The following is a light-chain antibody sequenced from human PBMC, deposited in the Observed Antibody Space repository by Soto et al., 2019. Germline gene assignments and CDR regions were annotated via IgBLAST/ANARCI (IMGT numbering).Light chain of an antibody. CDR2: GGS. Sequence: EVVLTQSPGALSLSPGEGVPLSCRASQNIRGNELAWYRQKRGQAPRLLIYGGSSRAEGIPDRFSGRGTGTNFTLTISRLEPEDSAVYYCQDYGTSHPWTFGQGTKLEIK. CDR3: QDYGTSHPWT. CDR1: QNIRGNE. V-gene: IGKV3-20*01. J-gene: IGKJ1*01.